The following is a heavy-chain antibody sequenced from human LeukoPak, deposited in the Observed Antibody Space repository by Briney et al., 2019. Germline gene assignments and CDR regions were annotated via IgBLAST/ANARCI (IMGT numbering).Heavy chain of an antibody. J-gene: IGHJ4*02. D-gene: IGHD3-22*01. Sequence: ASVKVSCKASGGTFSSYAISWVRQAPGQGLEWMGGIIPIFGTANYAQKFQGRVTITADKSTSTAYMELSSLRSEDTAVYYCAVGSSGYYPFDYWGQGTLVTVSS. V-gene: IGHV1-69*06. CDR3: AVGSSGYYPFDY. CDR2: IIPIFGTA. CDR1: GGTFSSYA.